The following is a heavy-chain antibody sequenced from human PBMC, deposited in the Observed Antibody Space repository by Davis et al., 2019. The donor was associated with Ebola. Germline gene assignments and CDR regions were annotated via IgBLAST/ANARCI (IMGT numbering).Heavy chain of an antibody. CDR1: GYSFTSYW. J-gene: IGHJ3*02. D-gene: IGHD2-8*02. CDR2: TYTGDSDP. Sequence: GESLKISCKASGYSFTSYWIGWVRQTPGKGLEWMCFTYTGDSDPRYRPSFRGQVTISADKSTQTAFLQWSSLKASDTAMYYCASLRRTITGMDDSFDMWGQGTMVTVSS. CDR3: ASLRRTITGMDDSFDM. V-gene: IGHV5-51*01.